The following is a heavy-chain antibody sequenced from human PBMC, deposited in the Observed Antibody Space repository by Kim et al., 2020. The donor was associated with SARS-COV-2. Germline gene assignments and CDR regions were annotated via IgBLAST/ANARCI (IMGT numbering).Heavy chain of an antibody. J-gene: IGHJ6*02. D-gene: IGHD1-1*01. CDR2: YDREKGAT. CDR3: AIFDFFDRSTTASVSALDV. CDR1: GYRLNVLS. Sequence: ASVKVSCKVSGYRLNVLSMDWVRQVTGKGLAWMGGYDREKGATVYAQKFQGSVTMTEDTATDTAYMVLSSLTSEDTAVYYCAIFDFFDRSTTASVSALDVWGQGTTVTVSS. V-gene: IGHV1-24*01.